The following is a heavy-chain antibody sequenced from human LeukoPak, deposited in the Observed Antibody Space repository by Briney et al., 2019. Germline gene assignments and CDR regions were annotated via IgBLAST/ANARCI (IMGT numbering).Heavy chain of an antibody. V-gene: IGHV3-21*01. J-gene: IGHJ4*02. CDR1: GFTFSSDN. CDR3: ARDYYDILTGYYTPDY. Sequence: PGGSLRLSCAASGFTFSSDNMNWVRQAPGKGLEWVSSTSSSSTYIYYADSVKGRFTISRDNAKNSLYLQMNSLRAEDTAVYFCARDYYDILTGYYTPDYWGQGTLVTVSS. CDR2: TSSSSTYI. D-gene: IGHD3-9*01.